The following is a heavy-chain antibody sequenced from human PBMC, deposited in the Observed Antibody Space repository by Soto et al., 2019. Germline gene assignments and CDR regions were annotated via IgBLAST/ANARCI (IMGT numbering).Heavy chain of an antibody. D-gene: IGHD6-13*01. J-gene: IGHJ4*02. CDR3: ARVGVGLAAPRVWPY. CDR1: GYTFTSYG. CDR2: INPYNGNT. Sequence: GASVKVSCKASGYTFTSYGISWVRQAPGQGLEWMAWINPYNGNTKYAEKFLGRVTVTTDTSTATAYMEVRSLTSDDTAVFYCARVGVGLAAPRVWPYRCEGTPVTVSS. V-gene: IGHV1-18*01.